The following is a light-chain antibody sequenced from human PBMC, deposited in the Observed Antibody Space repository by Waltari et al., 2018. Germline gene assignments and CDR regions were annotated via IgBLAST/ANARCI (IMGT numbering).Light chain of an antibody. Sequence: DIQMTQSPSTLSTSLGDKVTITCRASHSISSWLAWYQQKPGKAPKLLIYKASSLKSGVPSRFSGSGSGTEFTLTISSLQPDDFATYYCQQYNSYPVTFGQGTKLEIK. J-gene: IGKJ2*01. CDR2: KAS. CDR1: HSISSW. V-gene: IGKV1-5*03. CDR3: QQYNSYPVT.